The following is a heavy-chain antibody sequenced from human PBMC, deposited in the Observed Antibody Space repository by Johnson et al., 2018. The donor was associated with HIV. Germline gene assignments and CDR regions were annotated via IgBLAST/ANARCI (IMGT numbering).Heavy chain of an antibody. CDR3: ARGTEGDGAFDI. V-gene: IGHV3-64*01. J-gene: IGHJ3*02. Sequence: VQLVESGGGLVQPGGSLRLSCAASGFTFSTYAMHWVRQAPGKGLEYVSAISSNGGSTYYANSVKGRFTISRDNSKNTLYLQMGSLRAEDMAVYYCARGTEGDGAFDIWGQGTMVTVSS. CDR1: GFTFSTYA. D-gene: IGHD1-1*01. CDR2: ISSNGGST.